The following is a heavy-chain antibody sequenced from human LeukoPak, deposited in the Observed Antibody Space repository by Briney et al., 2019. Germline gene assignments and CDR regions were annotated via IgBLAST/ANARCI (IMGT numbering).Heavy chain of an antibody. D-gene: IGHD4-23*01. CDR1: GFTFSSYW. V-gene: IGHV3-74*01. J-gene: IGHJ6*02. CDR3: ASSATVVPYYYYGMDV. CDR2: INSDGSST. Sequence: GGSLRLSCAASGFTFSSYWMHWVRQAPGKGLVWVSRINSDGSSTSYADSVKGRFTISRDNAKNTLYLQMNSLRAEDTAVYYCASSATVVPYYYYGMDVWGQGTTATVSS.